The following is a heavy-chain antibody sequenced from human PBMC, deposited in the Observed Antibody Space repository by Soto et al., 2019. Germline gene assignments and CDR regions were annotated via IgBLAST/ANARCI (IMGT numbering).Heavy chain of an antibody. V-gene: IGHV1-18*01. J-gene: IGHJ6*03. D-gene: IGHD3-9*01. CDR3: ARSFVLRYFDWLPYRGDYYYMDV. Sequence: ASVKVSCKASGYTFTSYGISWVRQAPGQGLEWMGWISAYNGNTNYAQKLQGRVTMTTDTSTSTAYMELRSLGSDDTAVYYCARSFVLRYFDWLPYRGDYYYMDVWGKGATVTVSS. CDR1: GYTFTSYG. CDR2: ISAYNGNT.